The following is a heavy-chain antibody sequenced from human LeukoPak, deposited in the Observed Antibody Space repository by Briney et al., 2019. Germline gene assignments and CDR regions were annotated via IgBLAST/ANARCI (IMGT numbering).Heavy chain of an antibody. J-gene: IGHJ4*02. Sequence: SETLSLTCTVSGYSISSGYYWGWIRQPPGKGLEWIGSIYHSGNTYYNPSLKSRVTISVDTSKNQFSLKLSSVTAADTAVYYCARDQIAVAKRPDYWGQGTLVTVSS. D-gene: IGHD6-19*01. CDR3: ARDQIAVAKRPDY. CDR2: IYHSGNT. V-gene: IGHV4-38-2*02. CDR1: GYSISSGYY.